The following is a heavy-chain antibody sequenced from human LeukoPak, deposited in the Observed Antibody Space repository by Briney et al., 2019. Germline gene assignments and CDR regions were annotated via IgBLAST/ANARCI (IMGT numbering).Heavy chain of an antibody. CDR1: GFTFSSYG. J-gene: IGHJ4*02. CDR3: AKDLSYYGSGSYLV. D-gene: IGHD3-10*01. V-gene: IGHV3-30*18. Sequence: PGGSLRLSCAASGFTFSSYGMHWVRQAPGKGLEWVAVISYDGGNKYYADSVKGRFTISRDNSKNTLYLQMNSLRAEDTAVYYCAKDLSYYGSGSYLVWGQGTLVTVSS. CDR2: ISYDGGNK.